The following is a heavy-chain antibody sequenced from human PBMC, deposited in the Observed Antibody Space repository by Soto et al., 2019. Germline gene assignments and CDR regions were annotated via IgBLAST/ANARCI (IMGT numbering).Heavy chain of an antibody. CDR3: AKDFKVSGGPYGSLNYYYGMDV. CDR2: ISYDGILK. V-gene: IGHV3-30*18. CDR1: GFTFSDFG. D-gene: IGHD3-10*01. Sequence: GGSLRLSCAASGFTFSDFGMHWVRQAPGKGLEWVAIISYDGILKYYADSVKGRFTISRDTSKGAVYLQMNSLTPEDTAVYYCAKDFKVSGGPYGSLNYYYGMDVWGQGTTVTV. J-gene: IGHJ6*02.